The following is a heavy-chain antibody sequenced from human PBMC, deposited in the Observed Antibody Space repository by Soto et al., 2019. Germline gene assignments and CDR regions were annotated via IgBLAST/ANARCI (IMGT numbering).Heavy chain of an antibody. CDR2: INHSGST. Sequence: QVQLQQWGAGLLKPSETLSLTCAVYGGSFSGYYWSWIRQPPGKGLEWIGEINHSGSTNYNPSLKMRVTISVVTSKNQFTLKLSSVTAAGTAVYYCARGGITMVRAVRPRDSFDPWGQGTLVTVSS. J-gene: IGHJ5*02. CDR3: ARGGITMVRAVRPRDSFDP. V-gene: IGHV4-34*01. D-gene: IGHD3-10*01. CDR1: GGSFSGYY.